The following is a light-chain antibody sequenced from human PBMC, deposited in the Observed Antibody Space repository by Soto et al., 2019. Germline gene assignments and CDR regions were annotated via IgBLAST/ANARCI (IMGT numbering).Light chain of an antibody. J-gene: IGKJ2*01. CDR3: QQYNNWPYT. CDR1: QSVSNT. V-gene: IGKV3-15*01. CDR2: GAS. Sequence: EMGSTQSPGTRSLSPGERATLSCRASQSVSNTYVAWYQQYPCQAPMLLIHGASNRATGIPARFSGSGSGTDFTLTISSLQSDDFAVYYCQQYNNWPYTFGQGTK.